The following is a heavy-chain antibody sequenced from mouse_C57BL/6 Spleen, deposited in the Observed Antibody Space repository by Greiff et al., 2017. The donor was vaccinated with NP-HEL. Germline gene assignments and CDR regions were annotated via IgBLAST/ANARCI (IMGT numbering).Heavy chain of an antibody. CDR2: ISSGSSTI. CDR3: ARPGMDY. Sequence: EVKLVESGGGLVKPGGSLKLSCAASGFTFSDYGMHWVRQAPEKGLEWVAYISSGSSTIYYEDTVKGRFTISRDNAKNTLFLQMNSLRSEDTAMYYCARPGMDYWGQGTSVTVSS. V-gene: IGHV5-17*01. CDR1: GFTFSDYG. J-gene: IGHJ4*01.